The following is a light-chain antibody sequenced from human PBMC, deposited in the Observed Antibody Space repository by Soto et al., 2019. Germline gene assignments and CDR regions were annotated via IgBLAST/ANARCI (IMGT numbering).Light chain of an antibody. CDR1: QSISIW. CDR2: KAS. J-gene: IGKJ3*01. V-gene: IGKV1-5*03. CDR3: QQYNGFPFT. Sequence: DTQMTQSPSTLSASVGDRVTITCRASQSISIWLAWYQHKPGKAPKLLIYKASSLESGVPSRFSGSGSGTEFTLTISSLQTDDFATYYCQQYNGFPFTFGPGTKVDIK.